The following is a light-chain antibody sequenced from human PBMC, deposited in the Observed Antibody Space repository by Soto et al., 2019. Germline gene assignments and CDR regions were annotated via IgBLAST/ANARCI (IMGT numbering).Light chain of an antibody. V-gene: IGKV1-5*03. J-gene: IGKJ1*01. CDR1: QTISSW. CDR2: KAS. CDR3: QHYNSYSEA. Sequence: DIQMTQSPSTLSGSVGDRVTITCRASQTISSWLAWYQQKPGKAPKLLIYKASTLKSGVPSRFSGSGSGTEFTLTISGPQPDDFATYYCQHYNSYSEAFGQGTKVELK.